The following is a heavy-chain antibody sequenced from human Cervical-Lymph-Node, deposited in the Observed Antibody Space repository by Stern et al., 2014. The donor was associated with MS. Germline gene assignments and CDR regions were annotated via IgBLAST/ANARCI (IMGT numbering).Heavy chain of an antibody. D-gene: IGHD1-1*01. J-gene: IGHJ6*02. CDR1: GGTFTTRT. Sequence: QMQLVQSGAEVKKPGSSVKVSCKASGGTFTTRTISWVREAPGQGLEWLGGISPTIGPATYAKKFQGRVTVRADESTSTAYLELSSLTSEDTAVYYCGQDLGECSGDNCYQKYYYYGMDVWGQGTTVTVTS. CDR3: GQDLGECSGDNCYQKYYYYGMDV. CDR2: ISPTIGPA. V-gene: IGHV1-69*01.